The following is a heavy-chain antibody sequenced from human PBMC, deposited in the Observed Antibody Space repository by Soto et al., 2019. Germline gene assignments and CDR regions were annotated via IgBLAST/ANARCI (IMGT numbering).Heavy chain of an antibody. J-gene: IGHJ5*02. CDR2: IYYSGNT. CDR3: ARDLAAAGTYLHP. CDR1: GGAISSYY. V-gene: IGHV4-59*01. D-gene: IGHD6-13*01. Sequence: QVQLQESGPGLVKPSETLSLTCTVSGGAISSYYWSWIRQPPGKGLQWIGLIYYSGNTNYNPSLKSRVTISVDTSKNQFSLKLSSVTAADTAVYYCARDLAAAGTYLHPWRQGTLVTVSS.